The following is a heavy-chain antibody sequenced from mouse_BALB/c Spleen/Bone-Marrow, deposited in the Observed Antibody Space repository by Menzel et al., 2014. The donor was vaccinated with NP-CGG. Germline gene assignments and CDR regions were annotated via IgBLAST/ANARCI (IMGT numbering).Heavy chain of an antibody. Sequence: VQLQQSGPSLVKPSQTLSLTCSVTGDSITGGYWNWIRKFPGNKLEYMGFISYSSSTYYNPSLKSRISITRDTSKNLYYLQLNSVTTEDSATYYCARSGSSGYHYYAMDYWGQGTSVTVSS. D-gene: IGHD3-1*01. CDR2: ISYSSST. CDR3: ARSGSSGYHYYAMDY. J-gene: IGHJ4*01. V-gene: IGHV3-8*02. CDR1: GDSITGGY.